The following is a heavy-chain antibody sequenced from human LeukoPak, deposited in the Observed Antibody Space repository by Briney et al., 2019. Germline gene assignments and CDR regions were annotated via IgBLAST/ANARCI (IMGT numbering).Heavy chain of an antibody. Sequence: SETLSLTCAVYGGSFSDYSWSWIRQPPGKGLEWIGEINHSGGTNNNPSLMSRVIMSVDTSKNQFSLKVSSVTAADTAVYYCARGHMVRGLAYANWFDPWGQGTLVTVSS. CDR2: INHSGGT. CDR1: GGSFSDYS. J-gene: IGHJ5*02. D-gene: IGHD3-10*01. V-gene: IGHV4-34*01. CDR3: ARGHMVRGLAYANWFDP.